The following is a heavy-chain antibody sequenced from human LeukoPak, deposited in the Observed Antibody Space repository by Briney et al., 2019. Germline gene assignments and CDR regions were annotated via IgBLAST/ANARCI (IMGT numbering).Heavy chain of an antibody. CDR1: GFTFSISA. V-gene: IGHV3-15*01. J-gene: IGHJ4*02. CDR2: IKSKNDGETR. Sequence: GGSLRLSCAASGFTFSISALNWVRQAPGKGLEWVGRIKSKNDGETRDYAAPVKGRFTISRDESKAEVYLHMTSLKAEDTAVYYCVGRPWNFDYWGQGTLVTVSS. D-gene: IGHD1-1*01. CDR3: VGRPWNFDY.